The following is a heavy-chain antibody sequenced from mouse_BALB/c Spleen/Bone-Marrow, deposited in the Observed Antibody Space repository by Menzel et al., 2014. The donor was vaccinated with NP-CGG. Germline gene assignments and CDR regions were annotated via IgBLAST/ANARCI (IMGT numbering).Heavy chain of an antibody. CDR1: GFDSSRSW. V-gene: IGHV4-1*02. CDR2: INPDSRTI. Sequence: EVQLQESGGGLGQPGGSLKLSCATSGFDSSRSWMTWCRQAPGRGLEWIGEINPDSRTINYTPSLKDKFIISRDNAKNTLYLQMSKVRSEDTALYYCARPGYYGYQDVWGAGTTVTVSS. D-gene: IGHD1-2*01. J-gene: IGHJ1*01. CDR3: ARPGYYGYQDV.